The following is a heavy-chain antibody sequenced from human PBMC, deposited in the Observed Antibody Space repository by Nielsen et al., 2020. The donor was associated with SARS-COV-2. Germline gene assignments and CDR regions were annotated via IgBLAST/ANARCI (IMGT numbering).Heavy chain of an antibody. D-gene: IGHD2-2*01. Sequence: SVKVSCKASGGTFSSYAISWVRQAPGQGLEWMGGIIPIFGTANYAQKFQGRVTITADKSTSTAYMELSSLRSEDTAVYYCARELYCSSTSCYGGWFDPWGQGTLVTVSS. CDR1: GGTFSSYA. CDR2: IIPIFGTA. J-gene: IGHJ5*02. CDR3: ARELYCSSTSCYGGWFDP. V-gene: IGHV1-69*06.